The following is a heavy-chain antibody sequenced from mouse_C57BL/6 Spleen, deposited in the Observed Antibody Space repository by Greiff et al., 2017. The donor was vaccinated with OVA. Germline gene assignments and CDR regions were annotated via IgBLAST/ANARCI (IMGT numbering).Heavy chain of an antibody. J-gene: IGHJ1*03. V-gene: IGHV2-9-1*01. CDR1: GFSLTSYA. CDR2: IWTGGGT. D-gene: IGHD2-3*01. CDR3: ASHYDGYYSWYFDV. Sequence: VMLVESGPGLVAPSQSLSITCTVSGFSLTSYAISWVRQPPGKGLEWLGVIWTGGGTNYNSALKSRLSISKDNSKSQVFLKMNSLQTDDTARYYCASHYDGYYSWYFDVWGTGTTVTVSS.